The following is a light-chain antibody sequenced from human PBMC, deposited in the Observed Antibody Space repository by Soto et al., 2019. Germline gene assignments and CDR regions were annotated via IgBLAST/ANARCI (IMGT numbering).Light chain of an antibody. V-gene: IGKV1-39*01. CDR3: QQSYSTQLT. CDR2: AAS. CDR1: QSISSY. J-gene: IGKJ4*01. Sequence: DIQMTQSPSSLSASVGDRVTITCRASQSISSYLNWYQQKPGKAPKLLIYAASSLQSGVPSRFSGSASGTDFTLTISTLQPEDFADYYCQQSYSTQLTLGGGTKVEIK.